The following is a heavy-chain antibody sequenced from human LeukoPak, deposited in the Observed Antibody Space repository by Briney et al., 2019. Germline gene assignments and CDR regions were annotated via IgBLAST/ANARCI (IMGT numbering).Heavy chain of an antibody. CDR3: IVFGDSNH. J-gene: IGHJ5*02. CDR2: IHTSGDT. D-gene: IGHD4-17*01. Sequence: GGSLRLSCAASGLTGSHNYVSWVRQAAGKGLEWVSAIHTSGDTCYADSVKGRFTISRDTSKNTLYLQINSLRVEDAAVYYCIVFGDSNHWGQGTLVTVSS. V-gene: IGHV3-53*01. CDR1: GLTGSHNY.